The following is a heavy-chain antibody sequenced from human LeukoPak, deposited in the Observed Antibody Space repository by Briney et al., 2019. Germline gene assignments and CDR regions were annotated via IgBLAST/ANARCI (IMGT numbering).Heavy chain of an antibody. CDR1: GFTFSSYS. V-gene: IGHV3-48*01. J-gene: IGHJ6*02. Sequence: GGSLRLSCAASGFTFSSYSMNWVRQAPGKGLEWVSYISSTSSTIYYADSMKGRFTISRDNAKNSLYLQMNSLRAEDTAVYYCARDPPHGMDVWGQGTTVTVSS. CDR2: ISSTSSTI. CDR3: ARDPPHGMDV.